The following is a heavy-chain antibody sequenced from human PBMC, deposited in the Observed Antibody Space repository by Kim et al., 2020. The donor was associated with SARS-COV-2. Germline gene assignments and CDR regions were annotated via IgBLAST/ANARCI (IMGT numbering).Heavy chain of an antibody. V-gene: IGHV1-18*01. Sequence: ASVKVSCKASGYTFTSYGISWVRQAPGQGLEWMGWISAYNGNTNYAQKLQGRVTMTTDTSTSTAYMELRSLRSDDTAVYYCARDKGGGYCSGGSCYSSRTPVARIDYWGQGTLVTVSS. CDR2: ISAYNGNT. CDR3: ARDKGGGYCSGGSCYSSRTPVARIDY. D-gene: IGHD2-15*01. J-gene: IGHJ4*02. CDR1: GYTFTSYG.